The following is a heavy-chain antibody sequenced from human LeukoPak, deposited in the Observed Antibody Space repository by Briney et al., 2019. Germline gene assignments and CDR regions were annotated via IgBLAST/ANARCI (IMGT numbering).Heavy chain of an antibody. Sequence: PSETLSLTCTVSGCSISSYYWSWIRQPPGKGLEWIGYIYYSGSTSYNPSLRSRVTISVDTSKNQFPLKLSSVTAADTAVYYCASGPPTGYSYVYWGQGTLVTVSS. J-gene: IGHJ4*02. CDR3: ASGPPTGYSYVY. CDR2: IYYSGST. V-gene: IGHV4-59*01. CDR1: GCSISSYY. D-gene: IGHD5-18*01.